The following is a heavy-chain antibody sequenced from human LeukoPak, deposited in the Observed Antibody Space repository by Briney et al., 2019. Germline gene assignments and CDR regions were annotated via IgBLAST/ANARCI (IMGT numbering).Heavy chain of an antibody. J-gene: IGHJ6*03. CDR1: GGSFSGYY. Sequence: SETLSLTCAVYGGSFSGYYWSWIRQPPGKGLEWIGEINHSGSTNYNPSLKSRVTISVDTSKNQFSLKLSSVTAADTAVYYCARVTTVTTLIIYYYYYMDVWGKGTTVTVSS. CDR3: ARVTTVTTLIIYYYYYMDV. D-gene: IGHD4-17*01. CDR2: INHSGST. V-gene: IGHV4-34*01.